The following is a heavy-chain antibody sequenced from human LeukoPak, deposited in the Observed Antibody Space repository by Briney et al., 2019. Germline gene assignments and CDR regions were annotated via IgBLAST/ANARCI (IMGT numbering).Heavy chain of an antibody. CDR2: IYYSGST. Sequence: SETLSLTCTVSGGSISSYYWSWIRQPPGKGLEWIGYIYYSGSTNYNPSLKSRVTISVDTSKNQFSLKLSSVTAADTAVYYCARVGRSGWYGMDVWGQGTTVTVSS. CDR3: ARVGRSGWYGMDV. J-gene: IGHJ6*02. V-gene: IGHV4-59*08. D-gene: IGHD6-19*01. CDR1: GGSISSYY.